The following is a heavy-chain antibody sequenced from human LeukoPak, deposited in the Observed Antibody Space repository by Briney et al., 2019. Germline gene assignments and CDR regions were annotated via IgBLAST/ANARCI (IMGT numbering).Heavy chain of an antibody. CDR1: GFAFITYW. V-gene: IGHV3-74*01. CDR3: ARAPSEIGGYYPEYFRH. Sequence: GGSLRLSCAASGFAFITYWMHWVRQAPGKGLVWVSRIKSDGSTNYADSVKGRFTISRDNASNTLSLQMNSLRPEDKGVYYCARAPSEIGGYYPEYFRHWGEGTRVTVSS. CDR2: IKSDGST. J-gene: IGHJ1*01. D-gene: IGHD3-22*01.